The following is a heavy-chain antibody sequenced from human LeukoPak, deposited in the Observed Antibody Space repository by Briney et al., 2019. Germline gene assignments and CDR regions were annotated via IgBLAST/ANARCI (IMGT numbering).Heavy chain of an antibody. Sequence: GGSLRLSCAASGFTVSSNYMSWVRQAPGKGLEWVSVIYSGGSTYSADSVKGRFSISRDNSKNTLYLQMNSLRAEDTAVYYCARSLYYDFPDVWGKGTTVTVSS. V-gene: IGHV3-53*01. J-gene: IGHJ6*04. D-gene: IGHD3-3*01. CDR1: GFTVSSNY. CDR2: IYSGGST. CDR3: ARSLYYDFPDV.